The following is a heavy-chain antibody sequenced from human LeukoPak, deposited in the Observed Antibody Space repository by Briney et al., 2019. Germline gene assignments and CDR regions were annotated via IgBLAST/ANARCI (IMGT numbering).Heavy chain of an antibody. J-gene: IGHJ4*02. CDR2: IYYSGST. Sequence: SETLSLTCTVSGGSISSSSYYWGWLRQPPGKGLEWIGSIYYSGSTYYNPSHKSRVTISVDTSKNQFSLKLSSVTAADTAVYYCARPGSSVAAPLFDYWGQGTLVTVSS. CDR1: GGSISSSSYY. CDR3: ARPGSSVAAPLFDY. D-gene: IGHD5-12*01. V-gene: IGHV4-39*01.